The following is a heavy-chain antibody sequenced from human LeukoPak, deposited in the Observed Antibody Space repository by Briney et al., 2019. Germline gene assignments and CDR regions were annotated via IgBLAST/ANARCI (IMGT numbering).Heavy chain of an antibody. V-gene: IGHV4-59*01. D-gene: IGHD1-7*01. CDR3: ALGTMTYYYYYYMDV. CDR2: IYYSGST. J-gene: IGHJ6*03. CDR1: GGSISSYY. Sequence: SETLSLTCTVSGGSISSYYWSWIRQPPGKGLEWIGYIYYSGSTNYNPSLKSRVTISVDTSKNQFSLKLSSVTAADTAVYYCALGTMTYYYYYYMDVWGKGTTVTVSS.